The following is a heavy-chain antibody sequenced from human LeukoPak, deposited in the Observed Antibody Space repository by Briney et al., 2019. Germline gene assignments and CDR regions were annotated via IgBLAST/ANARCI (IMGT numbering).Heavy chain of an antibody. CDR2: ISSSSSYI. V-gene: IGHV3-21*01. CDR3: ARGYYDSSGYKGMDV. D-gene: IGHD3-22*01. Sequence: GGSLRLSCAASGFTFSSYSMNWVRQAPGKGLEWVSSISSSSSYIYYADSVKGRFTISRDNAKNSLYLQMNSLRAEDTAVYYCARGYYDSSGYKGMDVWGQGTTVTVSS. J-gene: IGHJ6*02. CDR1: GFTFSSYS.